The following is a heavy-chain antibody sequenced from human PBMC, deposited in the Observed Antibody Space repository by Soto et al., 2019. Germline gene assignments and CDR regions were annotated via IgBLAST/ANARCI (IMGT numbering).Heavy chain of an antibody. J-gene: IGHJ3*02. CDR2: IRGKANSYAT. D-gene: IGHD3-22*01. Sequence: VGSLRLSCAASGFTFSGSAMHWVRQASGKGLEWVSRIRGKANSYATADAASVKGRVTISRDDSKMTAYLQMNSLKTEYTSVYYCSRPGITMIVGADDIWGQGTMVTVSS. CDR1: GFTFSGSA. V-gene: IGHV3-73*01. CDR3: SRPGITMIVGADDI.